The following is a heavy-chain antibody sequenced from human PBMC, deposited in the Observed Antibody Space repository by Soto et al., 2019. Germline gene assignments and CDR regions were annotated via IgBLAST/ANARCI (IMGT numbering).Heavy chain of an antibody. CDR3: ARGSWSGTIYGDYANYYYYYGMDV. J-gene: IGHJ6*02. CDR1: GGTFSSYA. V-gene: IGHV1-69*13. CDR2: IIPIFGTA. Sequence: SVKVSCKASGGTFSSYAISWVRQAPGQGLEWMGGIIPIFGTANYAQKFQGRVTITADESTSTAYMELSSLRSEDTAVYYCARGSWSGTIYGDYANYYYYYGMDVWGQGTTVTVSS. D-gene: IGHD4-17*01.